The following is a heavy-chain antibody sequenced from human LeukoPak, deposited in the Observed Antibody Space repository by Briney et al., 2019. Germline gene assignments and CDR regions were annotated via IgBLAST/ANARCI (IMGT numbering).Heavy chain of an antibody. Sequence: GGSLRLSCAASGFTFSSYWMSWVRQAPGKGLEWVANIKQDGSEKYYVDSVKGRFTISRDNAKNSLYLQMNSLRAEDTAVYYCARDWPASPTYYDYVWGSYRYQAVDYWGQGTLVTVSS. J-gene: IGHJ4*02. CDR2: IKQDGSEK. CDR3: ARDWPASPTYYDYVWGSYRYQAVDY. V-gene: IGHV3-7*01. D-gene: IGHD3-16*02. CDR1: GFTFSSYW.